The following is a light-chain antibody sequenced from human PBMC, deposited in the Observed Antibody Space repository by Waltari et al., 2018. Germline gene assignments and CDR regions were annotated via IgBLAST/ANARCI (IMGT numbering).Light chain of an antibody. J-gene: IGLJ2*01. V-gene: IGLV3-21*02. Sequence: LTQTPSVSVAPGQTATISCGGNNIGNKRVHWYQQKPGQAPVLVVDDDTDRPSGIPERFSGSNSGNTAALTIRRVEAGDEADYYCQVWFANNGHVVPFGGGTKLTVL. CDR1: NIGNKR. CDR3: QVWFANNGHVVP. CDR2: DDT.